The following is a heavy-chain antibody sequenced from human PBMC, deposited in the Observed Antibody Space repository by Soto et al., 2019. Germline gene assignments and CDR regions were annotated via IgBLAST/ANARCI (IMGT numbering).Heavy chain of an antibody. CDR2: IYYSGST. CDR1: GGSISSGDYY. CDR3: ARATSYGEQPFP. D-gene: IGHD4-17*01. V-gene: IGHV4-30-4*01. J-gene: IGHJ4*02. Sequence: SETLSLTCTVSGGSISSGDYYWSWIRQPPGKGLEWIGYIYYSGSTYYNPSLKSRVTISVDTSKNQFSLKLSSVTAADTAVYYCARATSYGEQPFPWGQGTLVTASS.